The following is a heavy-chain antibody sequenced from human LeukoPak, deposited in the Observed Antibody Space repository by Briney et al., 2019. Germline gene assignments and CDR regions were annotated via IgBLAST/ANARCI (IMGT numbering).Heavy chain of an antibody. CDR1: GFTFSSYA. CDR2: IRGSGGST. Sequence: GGSLRLSCAASGFTFSSYAMNWVRQAPGKGLEWVSTIRGSGGSTYYADSVRGRFTISRDTSRSTLYLQMNSLRAEDAAVYYCAKAPVTSCGGAFCYPFDYWGQGTLVTVSS. J-gene: IGHJ4*02. V-gene: IGHV3-23*01. D-gene: IGHD2-21*01. CDR3: AKAPVTSCGGAFCYPFDY.